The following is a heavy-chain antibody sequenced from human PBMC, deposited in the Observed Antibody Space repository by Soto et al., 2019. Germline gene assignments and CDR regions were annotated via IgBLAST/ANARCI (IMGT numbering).Heavy chain of an antibody. Sequence: SETLSLTCTVSGGSISSGGYYWSWIRQHPGKGLEWIGYIYYSGSTYYNPSLKSRVTISVDTSKNQFSLKLSSVTAADTAVYYCARVSGNGKSLMFDYWGQGTLVTVS. CDR1: GGSISSGGYY. J-gene: IGHJ4*02. CDR2: IYYSGST. CDR3: ARVSGNGKSLMFDY. D-gene: IGHD3-3*02. V-gene: IGHV4-31*03.